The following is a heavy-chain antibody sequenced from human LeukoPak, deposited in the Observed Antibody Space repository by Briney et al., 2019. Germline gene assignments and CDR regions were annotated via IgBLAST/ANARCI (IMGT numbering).Heavy chain of an antibody. D-gene: IGHD3-3*01. V-gene: IGHV3-7*03. Sequence: GGSLRLSCAASGFTFSSYWMSWVRQAPGKGLEWVANIKQDGSEKYYVDSVKGRFTISRDNAKNSLYLQMNSLRAEDTAVYYCARNDCDFWSGYPNWFDPWGQGTLVTVSS. CDR1: GFTFSSYW. CDR3: ARNDCDFWSGYPNWFDP. CDR2: IKQDGSEK. J-gene: IGHJ5*02.